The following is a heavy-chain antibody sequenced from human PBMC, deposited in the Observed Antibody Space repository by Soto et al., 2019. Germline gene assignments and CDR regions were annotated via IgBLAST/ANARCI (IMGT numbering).Heavy chain of an antibody. CDR2: ISAYNGNT. CDR1: GYTFTSYG. V-gene: IGHV1-18*01. CDR3: ASGPFYDFWSGEPYYFDY. Sequence: ASVKVSCKASGYTFTSYGISWVRQAPGQGLEWMGWISAYNGNTNYAQKLQGRVTMTTDTSTSTAYMELRSLRSDDTAVYYCASGPFYDFWSGEPYYFDYWGQGTLVTVSS. J-gene: IGHJ4*02. D-gene: IGHD3-3*01.